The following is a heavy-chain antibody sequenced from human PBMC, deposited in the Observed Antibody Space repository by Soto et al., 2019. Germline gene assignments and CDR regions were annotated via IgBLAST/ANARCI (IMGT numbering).Heavy chain of an antibody. Sequence: SETLSLTCTVSGGSISSYYWSWIRQPPGKGLEWIGYMHNSGSTKYNPSLKSRVTISADTSKNQFSLKLSSVTAADSAVYYCARGHYDFWSGYLDPIDYWRQGTLVTVSS. CDR1: GGSISSYY. V-gene: IGHV4-59*08. J-gene: IGHJ4*02. CDR3: ARGHYDFWSGYLDPIDY. CDR2: MHNSGST. D-gene: IGHD3-3*01.